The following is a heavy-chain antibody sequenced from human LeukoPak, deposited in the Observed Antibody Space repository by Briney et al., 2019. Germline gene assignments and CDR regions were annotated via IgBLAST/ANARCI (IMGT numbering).Heavy chain of an antibody. V-gene: IGHV2-5*02. CDR3: AHSYYYDSSGNRAFDY. D-gene: IGHD3-22*01. Sequence: SGPTLVNPTQTLTLTCTFSGFSLSTTGVGVGWIRQPPGEALEWLALIYWDDDKRYSPSLKSRLTITKDTSKNQVVLTVTNMDPVDTATYYCAHSYYYDSSGNRAFDYWGQGTLVTVSS. J-gene: IGHJ4*02. CDR2: IYWDDDK. CDR1: GFSLSTTGVG.